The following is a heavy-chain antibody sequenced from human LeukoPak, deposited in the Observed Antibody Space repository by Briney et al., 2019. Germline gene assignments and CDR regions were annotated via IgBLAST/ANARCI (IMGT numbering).Heavy chain of an antibody. V-gene: IGHV3-7*03. J-gene: IGHJ6*02. CDR2: IKQDGSEK. CDR1: GFTFSSYS. D-gene: IGHD3-22*01. Sequence: GGSLRLSCAASGFTFSSYSMNWVRQAPGKGLEWVANIKQDGSEKYYVDSVKGRFTISRDNAKNSLYLQMNSLRAEDTAVYHCARNYDSSGFYYSYYHGMDVWGQGTTVTVSS. CDR3: ARNYDSSGFYYSYYHGMDV.